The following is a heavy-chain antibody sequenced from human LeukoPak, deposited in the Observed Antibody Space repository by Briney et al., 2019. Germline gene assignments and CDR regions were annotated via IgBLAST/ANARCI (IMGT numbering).Heavy chain of an antibody. CDR1: GFSFSSYV. CDR2: IGVRGDDT. V-gene: IGHV3-23*01. D-gene: IGHD5/OR15-5a*01. J-gene: IGHJ4*02. CDR3: AKCHIRMSTDCFFDA. Sequence: GGSLRLSCAASGFSFSSYVMSWVRQAPGKGLEWVSGIGVRGDDTYYADSVKGRFTISRDNSDNTLYLQMNSLRAEDTAIYYCAKCHIRMSTDCFFDAWGQGTRVTVSS.